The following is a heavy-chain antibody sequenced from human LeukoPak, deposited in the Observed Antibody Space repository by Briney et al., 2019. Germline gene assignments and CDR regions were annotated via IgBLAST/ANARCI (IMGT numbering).Heavy chain of an antibody. Sequence: GASVKVSCKASGGTFSSYAISWVRQAPGQGLEWMGGIIPIFGTANYAQKFQGRVTITTDESTSTAYMELSSLRSEDTAVYYCARDYYDSSGYYYQSLDAFDIWGQGTMVTVSS. D-gene: IGHD3-22*01. J-gene: IGHJ3*02. CDR2: IIPIFGTA. CDR1: GGTFSSYA. V-gene: IGHV1-69*05. CDR3: ARDYYDSSGYYYQSLDAFDI.